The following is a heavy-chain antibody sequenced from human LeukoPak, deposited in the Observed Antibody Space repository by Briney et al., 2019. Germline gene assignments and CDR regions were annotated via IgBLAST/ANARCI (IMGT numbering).Heavy chain of an antibody. D-gene: IGHD6-19*01. V-gene: IGHV1-46*01. CDR3: ASQYSSGWYGVS. Sequence: ASVKVSCKASGYTFTSYYMHWVRQAPGQGLEWMGIINPSGGSTSYAQKFQGRVTMTRDMSTSTVYMELSSLRSEDAAVYYCASQYSSGWYGVSWGQGTLVTVSS. CDR2: INPSGGST. J-gene: IGHJ4*02. CDR1: GYTFTSYY.